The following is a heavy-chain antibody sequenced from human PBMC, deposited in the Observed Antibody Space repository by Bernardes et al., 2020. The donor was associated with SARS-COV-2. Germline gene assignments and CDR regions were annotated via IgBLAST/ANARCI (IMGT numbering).Heavy chain of an antibody. CDR3: AKGPKVGLLWFGELLFPEFDY. CDR1: GFTFSSYA. V-gene: IGHV3-23*01. CDR2: ISGSGGSP. D-gene: IGHD3-10*01. J-gene: IGHJ4*02. Sequence: GGTLRLSCAASGFTFSSYAMRWVRQAPGKGLEWVSAISGSGGSPYYADSVKGRFTISRDNSKNTLYLQMNSLRAEDTAVYYCAKGPKVGLLWFGELLFPEFDYWGQGTLVTVSS.